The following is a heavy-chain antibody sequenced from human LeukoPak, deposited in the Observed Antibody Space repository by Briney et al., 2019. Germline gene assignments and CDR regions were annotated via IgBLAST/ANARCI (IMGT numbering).Heavy chain of an antibody. CDR1: GGSISSGDCY. D-gene: IGHD4-23*01. V-gene: IGHV4-30-4*01. J-gene: IGHJ4*02. CDR2: IYYSGST. CDR3: ARDLLNEGNHLDY. Sequence: SQTLSLTCTVSGGSISSGDCYWSWIRQPPGKGLEWIGYIYYSGSTYYNPSLKSRVTISVDTSKNQFSLKLSSVTAADTAVYYCARDLLNEGNHLDYWGQGTLVTVSS.